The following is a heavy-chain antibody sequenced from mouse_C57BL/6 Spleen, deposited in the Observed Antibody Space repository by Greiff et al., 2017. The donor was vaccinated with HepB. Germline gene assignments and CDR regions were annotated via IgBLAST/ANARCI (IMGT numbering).Heavy chain of an antibody. CDR1: GYAFSSSW. CDR2: IYPGDGDT. J-gene: IGHJ2*01. CDR3: AKTGTGPNFDY. D-gene: IGHD4-1*01. V-gene: IGHV1-82*01. Sequence: VQLQESGPELVKPGASVKISCKASGYAFSSSWMNWVKQRPGKGLEWIGRIYPGDGDTNYNGKFKGKATLTADKSSSTAYMQLSSLTSEDSAVYFCAKTGTGPNFDYWGQGTTLTVSS.